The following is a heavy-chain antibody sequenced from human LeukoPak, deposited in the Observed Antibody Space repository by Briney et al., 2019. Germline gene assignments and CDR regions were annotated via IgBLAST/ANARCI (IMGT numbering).Heavy chain of an antibody. D-gene: IGHD2-21*01. CDR3: ARSGEVDAFDI. CDR1: GGTFSSYA. V-gene: IGHV1-69*13. J-gene: IGHJ3*02. Sequence: WASVKVSCKASGGTFSSYAISWVRQAPGQGLEWMGGIIPIFGTANYAQKFRGRVTITADESTSTAYMELSSLRSEDTAVYYCARSGEVDAFDIWGQGTMVTVSS. CDR2: IIPIFGTA.